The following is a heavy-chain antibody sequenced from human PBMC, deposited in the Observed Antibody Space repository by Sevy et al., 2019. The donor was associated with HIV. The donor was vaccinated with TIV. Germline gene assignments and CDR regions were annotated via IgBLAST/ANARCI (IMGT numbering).Heavy chain of an antibody. Sequence: ASVKVSCRTSGYNFIDYYIHWVRQAPGQGLEWMGRINPHSGVTKYAQNFQDRVTMTRDTSISTAYMDLSRLKIDDTALYYYAREMENSNWHDVIGLWGQGTMVTVSS. CDR1: GYNFIDYY. CDR3: AREMENSNWHDVIGL. J-gene: IGHJ3*01. V-gene: IGHV1-2*06. D-gene: IGHD6-13*01. CDR2: INPHSGVT.